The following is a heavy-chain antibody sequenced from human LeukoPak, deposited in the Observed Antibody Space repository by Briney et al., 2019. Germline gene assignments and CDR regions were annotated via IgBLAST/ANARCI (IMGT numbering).Heavy chain of an antibody. D-gene: IGHD1-26*01. CDR3: ATKTSGRHFDY. CDR2: IIPILGIA. V-gene: IGHV1-69*02. J-gene: IGHJ4*02. CDR1: GYTFTGYY. Sequence: SVKVSCKASGYTFTGYYMHWVRQAPRQGLEWMGRIIPILGIANYAQKFQGRVTITADKYTSTAYMELSSLRSEDTAVYYCATKTSGRHFDYWGQGTLVTVSS.